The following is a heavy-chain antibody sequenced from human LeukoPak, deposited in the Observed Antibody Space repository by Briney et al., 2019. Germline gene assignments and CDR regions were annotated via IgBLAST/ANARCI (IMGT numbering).Heavy chain of an antibody. V-gene: IGHV3-48*01. Sequence: PGGSLRLSCAASGFTFSSYSMNWVRQAPGKGLEWVSYISSSSSTIYYADSVKGRFTISRDNAKNSLYLQMNSLRAEDTAVYYCARGRYCSGGSCYRTLGNYYMDVWGKGTTVTVSS. CDR1: GFTFSSYS. D-gene: IGHD2-15*01. CDR3: ARGRYCSGGSCYRTLGNYYMDV. CDR2: ISSSSSTI. J-gene: IGHJ6*03.